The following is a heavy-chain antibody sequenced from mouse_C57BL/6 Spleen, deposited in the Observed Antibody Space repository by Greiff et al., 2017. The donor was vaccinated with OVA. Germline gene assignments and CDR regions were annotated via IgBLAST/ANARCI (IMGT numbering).Heavy chain of an antibody. D-gene: IGHD2-5*01. CDR3: ARRAVYSNYEYFDV. J-gene: IGHJ1*03. Sequence: QLQQPGAELVKPGASVKMSCKASGYTFTSYWITWVKQRPGQGLEWIGDIYPGSGSTNYNEKFKSKATLTVDTSSSTAYMQLSSLTSEDSAVYYCARRAVYSNYEYFDVWGTGTTVTVSS. V-gene: IGHV1-55*01. CDR2: IYPGSGST. CDR1: GYTFTSYW.